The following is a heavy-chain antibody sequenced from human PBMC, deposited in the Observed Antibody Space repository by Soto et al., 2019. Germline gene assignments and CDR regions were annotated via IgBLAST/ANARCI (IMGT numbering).Heavy chain of an antibody. CDR1: GGTFSTYA. Sequence: QLVQSGPEVKKPGSSVKVSCKASGGTFSTYALSWVRQAPGQGLEWMGGIIPIFGPANYAPRFQDRVNITADEATSTAFMELSNLTSEDSAIYFCASSATSGYSYFFYWGQGALVTVSS. CDR2: IIPIFGPA. V-gene: IGHV1-69*01. D-gene: IGHD5-18*01. J-gene: IGHJ4*02. CDR3: ASSATSGYSYFFY.